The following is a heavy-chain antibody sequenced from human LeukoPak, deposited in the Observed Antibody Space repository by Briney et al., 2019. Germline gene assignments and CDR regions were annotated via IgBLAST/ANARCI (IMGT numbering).Heavy chain of an antibody. V-gene: IGHV1-2*02. Sequence: ASVNVSCKASGYTFTGYYMHWVRQAPGQGLEWMGCINPNSGGTNYAQKFQGRVTMTRDTSISTAYMELSRLRSDDTAVYYCASDWGLSQLEYCSNTNCYMGAFDIWGQGTMVTVSS. CDR2: INPNSGGT. CDR1: GYTFTGYY. D-gene: IGHD2-2*02. J-gene: IGHJ3*02. CDR3: ASDWGLSQLEYCSNTNCYMGAFDI.